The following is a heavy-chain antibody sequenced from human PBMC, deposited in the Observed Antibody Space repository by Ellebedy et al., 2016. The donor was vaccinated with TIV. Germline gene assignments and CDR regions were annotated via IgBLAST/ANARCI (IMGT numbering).Heavy chain of an antibody. CDR1: GFTFSDYY. CDR2: ISSSGSTI. J-gene: IGHJ4*02. CDR3: ARQHYYDSSGFAPDY. D-gene: IGHD3-22*01. Sequence: GESLKISCAASGFTFSDYYMSWIRQAPGKGLEWVSYISSSGSTIYYADSVKGRFTISRDNAKNSLYLQMNSLRAEDTAVYYCARQHYYDSSGFAPDYWGQGTLVTVSS. V-gene: IGHV3-11*04.